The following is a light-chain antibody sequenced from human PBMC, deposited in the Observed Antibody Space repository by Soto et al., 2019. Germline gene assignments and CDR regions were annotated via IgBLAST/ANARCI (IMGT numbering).Light chain of an antibody. J-gene: IGLJ3*02. CDR2: EGT. Sequence: QSALTQPASVSGSPGQSITISCTGTSSDVVNDLLVSWYQQQPGKAPKLMISEGTKRPAGVSDRFSGSKSGNTASLTISGLQAEDEADYYCAAWDTSLSVRLFGRGTKLTVL. CDR1: SSDVVNDLL. V-gene: IGLV2-23*01. CDR3: AAWDTSLSVRL.